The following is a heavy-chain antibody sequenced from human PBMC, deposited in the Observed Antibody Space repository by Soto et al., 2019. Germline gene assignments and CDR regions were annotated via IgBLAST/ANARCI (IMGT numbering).Heavy chain of an antibody. CDR1: GFTFSSYA. Sequence: EVQLVESGGGLVQPGGSLRLSCAASGFTFSSYAMHWVRQAPGKGLEYVSAISSNGGSTYYANSVKGRFTISRDNSKNTLYLQMVSLRAEDMAVDYCARGVVGATSYWGQGTLVTVSS. CDR3: ARGVVGATSY. J-gene: IGHJ4*02. CDR2: ISSNGGST. V-gene: IGHV3-64*01. D-gene: IGHD1-26*01.